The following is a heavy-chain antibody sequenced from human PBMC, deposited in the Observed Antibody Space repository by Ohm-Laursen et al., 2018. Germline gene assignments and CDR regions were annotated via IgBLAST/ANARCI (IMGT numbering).Heavy chain of an antibody. CDR2: IHSSGST. CDR1: GGSITNYY. CDR3: ARGGSKAAAVFDF. D-gene: IGHD6-13*01. V-gene: IGHV4-4*07. J-gene: IGHJ4*02. Sequence: PGTLSLTCTVSGGSITNYYWSWIRQPAGKALEWIGRIHSSGSTSYNPSLKSRVNMSIETSDNQFSLRLASVTAADTAVYYCARGGSKAAAVFDFWGQGTLVTVSS.